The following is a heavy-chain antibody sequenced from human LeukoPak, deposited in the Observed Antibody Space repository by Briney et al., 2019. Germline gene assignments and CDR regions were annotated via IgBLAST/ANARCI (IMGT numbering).Heavy chain of an antibody. J-gene: IGHJ5*02. Sequence: GGSLRLSCAASGSTFSNQALSWVRQAPGKGLEWVSSFTGGDGNIRYADSVKGRFTLSRDSSEETMYLHMNSLRGDDTAIYYCAAGGGNTFSPWGQGILVTVSS. CDR3: AAGGGNTFSP. CDR2: FTGGDGNI. D-gene: IGHD1/OR15-1a*01. V-gene: IGHV3-23*01. CDR1: GSTFSNQA.